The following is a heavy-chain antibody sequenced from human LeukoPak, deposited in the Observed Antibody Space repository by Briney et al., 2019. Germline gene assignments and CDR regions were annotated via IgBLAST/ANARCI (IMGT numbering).Heavy chain of an antibody. J-gene: IGHJ5*02. CDR1: GGSISSSSYY. V-gene: IGHV4-39*01. CDR2: IYYSGST. Sequence: ETLSLTCTVSGGSISSSSYYWGWIRQPPGKGLEWIGSIYYSGSTYYNPSLKSRVTISVDTSKNQFSLKLSSVTAADTAVYYCARRRYCTNGVCCTRWFDPWGQGTLVTVSS. CDR3: ARRRYCTNGVCCTRWFDP. D-gene: IGHD2-8*01.